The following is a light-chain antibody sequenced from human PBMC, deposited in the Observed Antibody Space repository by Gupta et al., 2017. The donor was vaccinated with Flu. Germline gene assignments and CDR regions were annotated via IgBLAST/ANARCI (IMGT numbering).Light chain of an antibody. CDR3: MIWHSGAWV. CDR1: SAITVETYR. V-gene: IGLV5-45*03. J-gene: IGLJ3*02. CDR2: YKSDSDK. Sequence: QAVLTQPSSLSAPPGASTSPTCTLRSAITVETYRIFWYQQKPGSPPQYLLRYKSDSDKHQGSGVPSRFSGSKDVSANAVMLRSSGLQSEDEADYYCMIWHSGAWVFGGGTKVTVL.